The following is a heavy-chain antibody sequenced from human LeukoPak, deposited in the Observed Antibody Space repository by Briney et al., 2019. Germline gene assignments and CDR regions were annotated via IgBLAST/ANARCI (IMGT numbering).Heavy chain of an antibody. CDR2: INPNSGGT. CDR3: ARDLRDDSSGWYAGY. J-gene: IGHJ4*02. Sequence: ASVKVSCKASGYTFTGYYMHWVRQAPGQGLEWMGWINPNSGGTNYAQKLQGRVTMTRDTSISTAYMELSRLRSDDTAVYYCARDLRDDSSGWYAGYWGQGTLVTVSS. V-gene: IGHV1-2*02. D-gene: IGHD6-19*01. CDR1: GYTFTGYY.